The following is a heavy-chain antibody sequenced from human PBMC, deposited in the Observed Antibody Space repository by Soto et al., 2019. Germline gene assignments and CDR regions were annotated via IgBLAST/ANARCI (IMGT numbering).Heavy chain of an antibody. Sequence: ASVKVSCKASGYTFSSYAMHWVRQAPGQRLEWMGWINAGYGNTKSSQKFQDRVTISRDTSASTAYMELTSLRSEDTAVYYCARDTGDGTFDFWGQVTLVTASS. J-gene: IGHJ4*02. D-gene: IGHD7-27*01. V-gene: IGHV1-3*01. CDR1: GYTFSSYA. CDR3: ARDTGDGTFDF. CDR2: INAGYGNT.